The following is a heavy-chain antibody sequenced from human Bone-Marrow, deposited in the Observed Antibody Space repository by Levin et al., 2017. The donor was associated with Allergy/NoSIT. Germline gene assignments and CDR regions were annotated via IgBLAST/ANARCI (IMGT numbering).Heavy chain of an antibody. CDR1: GGYISSYY. V-gene: IGHV4-59*01. D-gene: IGHD3-16*01. CDR3: AGGVGTTHFQH. CDR2: IYHSGST. Sequence: SETLSLTCSVSGGYISSYYWSWIRQPPGKGLEWIAYIYHSGSTNYNPSLKSRVTISVDRSKKQFSLKLNSVTAAATAVYYCAGGVGTTHFQHWGQGTLVTVSS. J-gene: IGHJ1*01.